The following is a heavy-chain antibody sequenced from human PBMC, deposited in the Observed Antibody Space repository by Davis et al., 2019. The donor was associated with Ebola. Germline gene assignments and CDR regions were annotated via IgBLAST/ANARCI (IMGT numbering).Heavy chain of an antibody. Sequence: GESLKISCKGSGYRFTNYWIGWVRQMPGKGLEWMGIIHPGDSDTRYSPSFQGQVTISADKSISTAYLQWSSLKASDTAMYFCARAYRSGWSLGLGGYWGQGTLVSVSS. V-gene: IGHV5-51*01. J-gene: IGHJ4*02. CDR1: GYRFTNYW. CDR2: IHPGDSDT. D-gene: IGHD6-19*01. CDR3: ARAYRSGWSLGLGGY.